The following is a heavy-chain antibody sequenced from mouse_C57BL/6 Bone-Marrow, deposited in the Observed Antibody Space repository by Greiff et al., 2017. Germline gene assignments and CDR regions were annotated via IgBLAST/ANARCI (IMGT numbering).Heavy chain of an antibody. D-gene: IGHD2-4*01. J-gene: IGHJ4*01. CDR3: ERQDNDGGGGAMDY. CDR1: GFTFSDYY. Sequence: EVMLVESGGGLVQPGGSLKLSCAASGFTFSDYYMYWVRQTPEKRLEWVAYISNGGGSTYYPDTVKGRFTISRDTAKNTLYLQMSRLKSEATAMXSCERQDNDGGGGAMDYWGQGTSVTVSS. CDR2: ISNGGGST. V-gene: IGHV5-12*01.